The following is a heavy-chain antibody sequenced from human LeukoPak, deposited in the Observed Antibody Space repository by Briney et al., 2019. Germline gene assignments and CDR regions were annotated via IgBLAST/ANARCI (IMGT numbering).Heavy chain of an antibody. V-gene: IGHV4-34*01. D-gene: IGHD3-10*01. CDR1: GGSLSGYY. CDR2: INHSGST. Sequence: SETLSLTCAVYGGSLSGYYWSWIRQPPGKGLEWVGEINHSGSTNYNPPLKSRVTISVDTSKNQFSLKLSSVTAADTAVYYCARSTRYYGSGYWGQGTLVTVSS. J-gene: IGHJ4*02. CDR3: ARSTRYYGSGY.